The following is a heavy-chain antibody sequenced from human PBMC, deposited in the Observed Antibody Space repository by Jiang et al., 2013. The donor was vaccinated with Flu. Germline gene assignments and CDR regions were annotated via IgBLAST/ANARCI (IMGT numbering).Heavy chain of an antibody. CDR3: VKVFWGCGGDCAGPYDY. CDR1: GFTFSSFA. D-gene: IGHD2-21*02. Sequence: GLVXPGGSLRLSCAASGFTFSSFAMSWVRHVPGKGLEWVSAINGNGGTTNYADSVRGRFTISRDNSKNTMYLQMNSLRAEDTALYYCVKVFWGCGGDCAGPYDYWGQGTLVTVSS. CDR2: INGNGGTT. J-gene: IGHJ4*02. V-gene: IGHV3-23*01.